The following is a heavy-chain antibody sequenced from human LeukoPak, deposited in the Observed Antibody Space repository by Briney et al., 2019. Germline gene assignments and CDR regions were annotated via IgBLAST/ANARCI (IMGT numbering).Heavy chain of an antibody. J-gene: IGHJ4*02. CDR2: ISRSSSYI. Sequence: PGGSLRLSCAASGFTFSTYSMNWVRQAPGKGLEWVSSISRSSSYIYYADSVKGRFTISRDNTKNSLYLQINSLRAEDTAVYYCARDRTTKTGYKSYFDYWGQGTLVTVSS. V-gene: IGHV3-21*01. CDR3: ARDRTTKTGYKSYFDY. CDR1: GFTFSTYS. D-gene: IGHD3-9*01.